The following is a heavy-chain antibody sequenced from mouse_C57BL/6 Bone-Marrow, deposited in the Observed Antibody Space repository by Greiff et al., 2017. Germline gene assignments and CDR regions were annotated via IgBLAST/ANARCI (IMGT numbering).Heavy chain of an antibody. J-gene: IGHJ4*01. CDR1: GFTFSSYA. CDR2: ISDGGSYT. V-gene: IGHV5-4*01. Sequence: EVQLVESGGGLVKPGGSLKLSCAASGFTFSSYAMSWVRQTPEKRLEWVATISDGGSYTYYPDNVKGRFTISRDNAKNNLYLQMSHLKSENTAMYYSARDQNAMDYWGQGTSVTVSS. CDR3: ARDQNAMDY.